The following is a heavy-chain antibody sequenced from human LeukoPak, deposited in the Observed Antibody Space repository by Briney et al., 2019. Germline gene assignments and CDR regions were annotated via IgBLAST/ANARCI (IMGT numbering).Heavy chain of an antibody. D-gene: IGHD6-6*01. J-gene: IGHJ5*02. CDR2: IDPSCGHT. CDR3: ARDMYARSSEGNRFDP. Sequence: ASVKVSCKSSGYTFRSYHVQWVRQAPGQGLEWMGMIDPSCGHTRYSEKFQGRVSMTRDVSTSAVYMELSSLMPEDTAVYYCARDMYARSSEGNRFDPWGQGTLVSVSS. V-gene: IGHV1-46*01. CDR1: GYTFRSYH.